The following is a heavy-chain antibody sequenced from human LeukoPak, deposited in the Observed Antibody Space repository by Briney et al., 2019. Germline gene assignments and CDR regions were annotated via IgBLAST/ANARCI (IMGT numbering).Heavy chain of an antibody. Sequence: QPGGSLRLSCAASGFTFSSYAMSWVRQAPGKGLEWVSAISGSGGSTYYADSVKGRFTISRDSAKNSLYLQMNSLRAEDTAAYYCARGGRYSGYEIFDYWGQGTLVTVSS. J-gene: IGHJ4*02. V-gene: IGHV3-23*01. CDR3: ARGGRYSGYEIFDY. D-gene: IGHD5-12*01. CDR1: GFTFSSYA. CDR2: ISGSGGST.